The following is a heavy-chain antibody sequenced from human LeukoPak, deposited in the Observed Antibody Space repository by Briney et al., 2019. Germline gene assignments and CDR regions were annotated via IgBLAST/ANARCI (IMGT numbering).Heavy chain of an antibody. J-gene: IGHJ2*01. CDR1: GGYISSYS. CDR3: ARVLGSSAHYWYFDL. CDR2: IYYSGTT. D-gene: IGHD3-16*01. Sequence: SETLSLTCSVTGGYISSYSWSWIRQPPGKGLEWIGHIYYSGTTNYNPSLRSRVTISLDTSKNQFSLKLISATAADTAIYYCARVLGSSAHYWYFDLWSRGTLVTVSS. V-gene: IGHV4-59*01.